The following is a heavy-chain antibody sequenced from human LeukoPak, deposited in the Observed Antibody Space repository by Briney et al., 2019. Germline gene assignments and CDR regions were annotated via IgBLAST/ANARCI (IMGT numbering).Heavy chain of an antibody. D-gene: IGHD2-2*01. J-gene: IGHJ3*02. CDR3: ARRYCSSSSCFGGDAFDI. CDR1: GYSFTSYW. V-gene: IGHV5-51*01. Sequence: GESLKISCQGSGYSFTSYWIAWVRQMPGKGLEWMGIIYPGDSDTIYSPPFQGQVTISADKSISTAYLQWSSLKASDTAMYYCARRYCSSSSCFGGDAFDIWGQGTMVTVSS. CDR2: IYPGDSDT.